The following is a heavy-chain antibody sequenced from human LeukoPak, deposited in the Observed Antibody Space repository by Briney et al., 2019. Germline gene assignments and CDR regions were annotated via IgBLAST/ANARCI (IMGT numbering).Heavy chain of an antibody. CDR2: INAGNGNT. V-gene: IGHV1-3*01. D-gene: IGHD6-13*01. CDR3: ARVGAAAGPYYFDY. J-gene: IGHJ4*02. Sequence: ASVKVSCKASGYTFTSYAIHWVRQAPGQRLEWMGWINAGNGNTKYSQRFQGRVTITTDTSASTAYMELSSLRSEDTAVYYCARVGAAAGPYYFDYWGQGTLVTVSS. CDR1: GYTFTSYA.